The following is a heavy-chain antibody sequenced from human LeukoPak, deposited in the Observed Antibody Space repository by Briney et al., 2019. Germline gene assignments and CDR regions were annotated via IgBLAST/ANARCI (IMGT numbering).Heavy chain of an antibody. CDR2: INHSGST. D-gene: IGHD3-3*01. Sequence: SETLSLTCAVYGGSFSGYYWSWIRQPPGKGLEWIGEINHSGSTNYSPSLKSRVTISVDTSKNQFSLKLSSVTAADTAVYYCARGRGYDFWSAYYYMDVWGKGTTVTVSS. CDR1: GGSFSGYY. V-gene: IGHV4-34*01. CDR3: ARGRGYDFWSAYYYMDV. J-gene: IGHJ6*03.